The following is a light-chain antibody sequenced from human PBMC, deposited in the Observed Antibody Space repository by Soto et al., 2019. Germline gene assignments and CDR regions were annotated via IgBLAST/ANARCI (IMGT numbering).Light chain of an antibody. J-gene: IGKJ5*01. CDR3: QEYQKWPFYT. CDR2: VAS. V-gene: IGKV3-15*01. CDR1: PNLSNN. Sequence: EIVMTQSPVTLSVSPEERATLSCRASPNLSNNLAWYQQRLVHAPRLPISVASTRASGGPARFGGSGSWTEFTLTISSLQSEDFAVYYCQEYQKWPFYTFGQGTRLE.